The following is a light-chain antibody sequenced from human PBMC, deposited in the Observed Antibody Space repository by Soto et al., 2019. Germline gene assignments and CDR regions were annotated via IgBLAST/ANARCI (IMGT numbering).Light chain of an antibody. CDR3: ASYAGTATFVL. Sequence: QSALPQPASVSGSPGPSISLSCTGSSRDVGRYNLVSWYQHHPGKAPKLIIYEASKRPSGVSDRISGSKSGNTASLTISGLQAEDEADYYCASYAGTATFVLFGGGTKLTVL. CDR2: EAS. V-gene: IGLV2-23*01. J-gene: IGLJ2*01. CDR1: SRDVGRYNL.